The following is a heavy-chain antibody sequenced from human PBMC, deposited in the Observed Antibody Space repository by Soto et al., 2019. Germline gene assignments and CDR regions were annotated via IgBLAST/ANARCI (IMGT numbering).Heavy chain of an antibody. CDR3: ARLNYEDDNVMDV. CDR2: IDPRDFET. V-gene: IGHV5-10-1*01. D-gene: IGHD1-7*01. J-gene: IGHJ6*02. Sequence: SWIRQMPGKGLEWMGRIDPRDFETNYSPSFQGRVTISVDKSISTAFLQWNSLEASDTAIYYCARLNYEDDNVMDVWGPGTTVTVSS.